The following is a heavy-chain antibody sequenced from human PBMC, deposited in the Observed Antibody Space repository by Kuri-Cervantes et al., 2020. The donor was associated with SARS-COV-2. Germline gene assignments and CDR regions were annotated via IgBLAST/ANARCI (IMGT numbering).Heavy chain of an antibody. J-gene: IGHJ6*03. Sequence: GGSLRLSCAASGFTFSSYSMNWVRQAPGKGLEWVSSISSSSSYIYYADSVKGRFTISRDNAKNSLYLQMNSLRAEDTAVYYCAREDYDLWRSPYYYYMDVWGKGTTVTVSS. CDR3: AREDYDLWRSPYYYYMDV. V-gene: IGHV3-21*01. D-gene: IGHD3-3*01. CDR1: GFTFSSYS. CDR2: ISSSSSYI.